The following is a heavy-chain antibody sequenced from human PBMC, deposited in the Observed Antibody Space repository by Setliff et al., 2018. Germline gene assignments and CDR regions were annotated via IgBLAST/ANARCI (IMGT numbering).Heavy chain of an antibody. D-gene: IGHD2-2*01. CDR2: ISAYTGNT. J-gene: IGHJ4*02. CDR1: GYTFSNYG. V-gene: IGHV1-18*01. Sequence: ASVKVSCKASGYTFSNYGITWVRQAPGQGLEWMGWISAYTGNTKYAQKLQGRVTMTTDTSTSTAYLELRSLTSDDTAVYYCSRLVRYCTSTSCQGAWGAEFWGQGTLVTVSS. CDR3: SRLVRYCTSTSCQGAWGAEF.